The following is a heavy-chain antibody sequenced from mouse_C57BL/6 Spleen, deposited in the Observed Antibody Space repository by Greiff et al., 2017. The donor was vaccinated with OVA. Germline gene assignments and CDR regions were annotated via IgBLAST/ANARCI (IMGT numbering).Heavy chain of an antibody. CDR2: INPYNGGT. J-gene: IGHJ4*01. CDR3: AREHDGFYAMDY. CDR1: GYTFTDYY. V-gene: IGHV1-19*01. D-gene: IGHD2-3*01. Sequence: EVQLQQSGPVLVKPGASVKMSCKASGYTFTDYYMNWVKQSHGKSLEWIGVINPYNGGTSYNQKFKGKATLTVDKSSSTAYMELNSLTSEDSAVYYCAREHDGFYAMDYWGQGTSVTVSS.